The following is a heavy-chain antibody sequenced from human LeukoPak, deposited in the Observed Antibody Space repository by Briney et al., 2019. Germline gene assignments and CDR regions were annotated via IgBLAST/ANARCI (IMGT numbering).Heavy chain of an antibody. CDR3: ATGAGGSGHAFDI. J-gene: IGHJ3*02. Sequence: SETLSLTCTVSGGSISSSSYYWRWIRQPPGKGLEWIGSIYYSGSTYYNPSLKSRVTISVDTSKNQFSLKLSSVTAADTAVYYCATGAGGSGHAFDIWGQGTMVTVSS. V-gene: IGHV4-39*07. D-gene: IGHD6-19*01. CDR2: IYYSGST. CDR1: GGSISSSSYY.